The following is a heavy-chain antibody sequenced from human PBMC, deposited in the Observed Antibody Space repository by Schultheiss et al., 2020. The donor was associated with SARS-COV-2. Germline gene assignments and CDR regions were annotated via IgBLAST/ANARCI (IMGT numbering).Heavy chain of an antibody. Sequence: SVKVSCKASGYTFTSYDINWVRQATGQGLEWMGGIIPIFGTVNHAQKFQGRVTITADKSTSTAYMELSSLRSEDTAVYYCARVQSGSYLLDYWGQGTLVTVSS. CDR1: GYTFTSYD. CDR3: ARVQSGSYLLDY. D-gene: IGHD1-26*01. J-gene: IGHJ4*02. CDR2: IIPIFGTV. V-gene: IGHV1-69*06.